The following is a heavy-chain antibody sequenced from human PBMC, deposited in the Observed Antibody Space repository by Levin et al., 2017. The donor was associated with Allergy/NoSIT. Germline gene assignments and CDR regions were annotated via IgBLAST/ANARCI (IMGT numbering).Heavy chain of an antibody. Sequence: ASVKVSCKASGYTFTGYYMHWVRQAPGQGLEWMGWINPNSGGTNYAQKFQGRVTMTRDTSISTAYMELSRLRSDDTAVYYCAREGAAMVRGYYYYGMDGWGQGTTVTVSS. CDR1: GYTFTGYY. D-gene: IGHD3-10*01. V-gene: IGHV1-2*02. CDR2: INPNSGGT. J-gene: IGHJ6*02. CDR3: AREGAAMVRGYYYYGMDG.